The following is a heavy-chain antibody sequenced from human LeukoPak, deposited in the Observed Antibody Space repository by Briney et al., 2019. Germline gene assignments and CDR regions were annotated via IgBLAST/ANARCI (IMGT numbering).Heavy chain of an antibody. CDR1: GGTFSSYA. V-gene: IGHV1-69*06. D-gene: IGHD2-2*01. CDR3: ARGGEDCSSTSCYSNYCDY. Sequence: SVKVSCRASGGTFSSYAISWVRQAPGQGLEWMGGIIPIFGTANYAQKFQDRVTITAAKSTSTAYMELSRLRSEDTAVDYCARGGEDCSSTSCYSNYCDYWGQGTLVTVSS. J-gene: IGHJ4*02. CDR2: IIPIFGTA.